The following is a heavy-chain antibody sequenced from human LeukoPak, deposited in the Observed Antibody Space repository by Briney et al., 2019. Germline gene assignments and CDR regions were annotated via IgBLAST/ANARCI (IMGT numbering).Heavy chain of an antibody. J-gene: IGHJ4*02. CDR1: GFTFTNYA. D-gene: IGHD3-10*01. CDR2: ITGGGDT. CDR3: ASGSPPGNGYYFDY. Sequence: PGGSLRLSCAASGFTFTNYAMGWVRQAPGKGLEWVSSITGGGDTYYADSVKGRLTISRDNSRNTLYLQMNSLRAEDTDVYYCASGSPPGNGYYFDYWGQGTLVTVSS. V-gene: IGHV3-23*01.